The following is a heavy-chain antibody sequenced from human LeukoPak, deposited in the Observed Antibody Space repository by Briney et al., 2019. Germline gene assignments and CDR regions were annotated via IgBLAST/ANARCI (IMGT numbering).Heavy chain of an antibody. J-gene: IGHJ4*02. V-gene: IGHV4-59*01. Sequence: PSETLSLTCTVSGASISSDYWTWIRQPPGKGLEWIGDLYNGGSTNYNPSLKSRVTISVDMSKNQFSLKLRSVTAADTAVYYCARPGYSSGWYGDWGQETLVTVSS. CDR3: ARPGYSSGWYGD. CDR1: GASISSDY. D-gene: IGHD6-19*01. CDR2: LYNGGST.